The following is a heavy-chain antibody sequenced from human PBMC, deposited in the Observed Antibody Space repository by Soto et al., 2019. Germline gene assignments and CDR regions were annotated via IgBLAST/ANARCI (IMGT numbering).Heavy chain of an antibody. Sequence: ASVKVSCKVSGYTLTELSMHWVRQAPGKGLEWMGGFDPEDGETIYAQKFQGRVTMTEDTSTDTAYMELSSLRSEDTAVYYCATGGPLGDGGAFDYWGQGTLVTVSS. D-gene: IGHD2-21*01. J-gene: IGHJ4*02. CDR2: FDPEDGET. CDR1: GYTLTELS. V-gene: IGHV1-24*01. CDR3: ATGGPLGDGGAFDY.